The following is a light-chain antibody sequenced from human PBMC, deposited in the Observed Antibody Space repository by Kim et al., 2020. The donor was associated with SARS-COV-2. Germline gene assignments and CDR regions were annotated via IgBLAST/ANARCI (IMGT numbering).Light chain of an antibody. CDR3: SSYSSSATVV. J-gene: IGLJ3*02. CDR1: SSDVGADKY. V-gene: IGLV2-14*03. CDR2: DVT. Sequence: GQSITISCTGTSSDVGADKYVSWYHQHPGKAPKLIIYDVTTRPSGVSSRFSGSKSGNTASLTISGLQAEDEADYFCSSYSSSATVVFGGGTQLTVL.